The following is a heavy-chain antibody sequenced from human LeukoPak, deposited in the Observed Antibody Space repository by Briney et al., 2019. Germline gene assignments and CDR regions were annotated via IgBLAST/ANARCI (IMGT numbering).Heavy chain of an antibody. CDR1: GFTFSSYA. CDR3: AKDSETYYDFWSGSQGH. Sequence: QPGGSLRLSCAASGFTFSSYAMSWVRQAPGKGMEWVSAISGSGGSTYYADSVKGRFTTSRDNSKNTLYLQMNSLRAEDTAVYYCAKDSETYYDFWSGSQGHWGQGTLVTVSS. V-gene: IGHV3-23*01. D-gene: IGHD3-3*01. J-gene: IGHJ4*02. CDR2: ISGSGGST.